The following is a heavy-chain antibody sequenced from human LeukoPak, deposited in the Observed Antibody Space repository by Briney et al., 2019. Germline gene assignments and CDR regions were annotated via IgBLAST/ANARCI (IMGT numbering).Heavy chain of an antibody. Sequence: PSETLSLTCAVYGGSFSGYYCNWIRQPPGKGLEWIGEINHSGSTNYNPSLKSRVTISVDTSKNQFSLKLSSVTAADTAVYYCARAVQGIAVQSLDYWGQGTLVTVSS. J-gene: IGHJ4*02. CDR1: GGSFSGYY. CDR2: INHSGST. V-gene: IGHV4-34*01. CDR3: ARAVQGIAVQSLDY. D-gene: IGHD6-19*01.